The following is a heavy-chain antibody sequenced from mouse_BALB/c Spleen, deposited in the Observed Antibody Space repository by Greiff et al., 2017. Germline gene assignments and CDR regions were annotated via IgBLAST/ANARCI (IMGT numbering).Heavy chain of an antibody. Sequence: VQVVESGAELAKPGASVKMSCKASGYTFTSYWMHWVKQRPGQGLEWIGYINPSTGYTEYNQKFKDKATLTADKSSSTAYMQLSSLTSEDSAVYYCASGDYEGFAYWGQGTLVTVSA. V-gene: IGHV1-7*01. CDR2: INPSTGYT. CDR3: ASGDYEGFAY. J-gene: IGHJ3*01. D-gene: IGHD2-4*01. CDR1: GYTFTSYW.